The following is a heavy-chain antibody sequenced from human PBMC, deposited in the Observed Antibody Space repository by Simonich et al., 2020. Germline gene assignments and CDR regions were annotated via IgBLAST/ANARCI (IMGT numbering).Heavy chain of an antibody. D-gene: IGHD7-27*01. Sequence: QVQLVQSGAEVKKPGASVKVSCKASGYTFTGYYMHGVRQAPGQGLEGMGWINPTSGGTNYAQKFQGRVTMTRDTSISTAYMELSRLRSDDTAVYYCARGALTGDYYYMDVWGKGTTVTVSS. CDR3: ARGALTGDYYYMDV. V-gene: IGHV1-2*02. CDR2: INPTSGGT. J-gene: IGHJ6*03. CDR1: GYTFTGYY.